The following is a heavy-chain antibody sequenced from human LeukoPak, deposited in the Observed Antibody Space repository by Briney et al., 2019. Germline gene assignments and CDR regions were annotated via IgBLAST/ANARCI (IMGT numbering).Heavy chain of an antibody. CDR1: GGSISSDGYY. CDR2: IYYSGST. V-gene: IGHV4-31*03. J-gene: IGHJ3*02. CDR3: ARGGGRLGRDAFDI. Sequence: PSETLSLTCTVSGGSISSDGYYWSWIRQHPGKGLEWIGYIYYSGSTYYNPSLKSRVTISVDTSKNQFSLKLSSVTAADTAVYYCARGGGRLGRDAFDIWGQGTMVTVSS.